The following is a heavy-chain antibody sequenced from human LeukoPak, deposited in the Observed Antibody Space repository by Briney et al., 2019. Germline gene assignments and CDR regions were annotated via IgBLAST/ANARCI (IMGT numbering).Heavy chain of an antibody. CDR2: ISYDGSNK. J-gene: IGHJ3*02. Sequence: GRSLRLSCAASGFTFSSYGMHWVRQAPGKGLEWVAVISYDGSNKYYADSVKGRFTISRDNSKNTLYLQMNSLRAEDTAVYYCAVSQYCSSTSCYVAAFDIWGQGTMVTVPS. V-gene: IGHV3-30*03. D-gene: IGHD2-2*01. CDR3: AVSQYCSSTSCYVAAFDI. CDR1: GFTFSSYG.